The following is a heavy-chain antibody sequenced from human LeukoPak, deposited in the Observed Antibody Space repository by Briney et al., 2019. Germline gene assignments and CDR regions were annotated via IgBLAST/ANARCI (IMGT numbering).Heavy chain of an antibody. J-gene: IGHJ4*02. CDR2: TYYRSKWYN. CDR1: GDSLSSNSAA. Sequence: QTLSLTSAISGDSLSSNSAASSSIRPSPSGCLEWLGRTYYRSKWYNAYAVSVKSRITINPDTSKTQFSLLLNPVTPEDTAVYYCVRENCSGGTCSSGFDNWGQGTLVTVSS. V-gene: IGHV6-1*01. CDR3: VRENCSGGTCSSGFDN. D-gene: IGHD2-15*01.